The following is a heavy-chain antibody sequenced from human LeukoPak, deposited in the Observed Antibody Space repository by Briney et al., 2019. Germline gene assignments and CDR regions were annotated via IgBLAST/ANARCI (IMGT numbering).Heavy chain of an antibody. CDR1: AFTFSIYA. CDR3: AKDRPNYYGSNGHYYRRDGDY. CDR2: ITSAGENT. D-gene: IGHD3-22*01. J-gene: IGHJ4*02. V-gene: IGHV3-23*01. Sequence: GGSLRLSCAASAFTFSIYAMSWVRQAPGKGLEWVSSITSAGENTFYTGSAKGRLTISRDNSRNTLYLQMNSLRAEDTAIYYCAKDRPNYYGSNGHYYRRDGDYWGQGTLVTVSS.